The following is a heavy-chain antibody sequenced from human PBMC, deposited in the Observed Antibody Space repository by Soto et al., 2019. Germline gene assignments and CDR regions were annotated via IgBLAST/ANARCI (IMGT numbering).Heavy chain of an antibody. CDR1: GGTFSSYA. Sequence: GASVKVSCKASGGTFSSYAISWVRQAPGQGLEWMGGIIPIFGTANYAQKFQGRVTITADESTSTAYMELSSLRSEDTAVHYCASSPYHYDILTGPGYYYYGMDVWGQGTTVTVSS. CDR2: IIPIFGTA. J-gene: IGHJ6*02. V-gene: IGHV1-69*13. D-gene: IGHD3-9*01. CDR3: ASSPYHYDILTGPGYYYYGMDV.